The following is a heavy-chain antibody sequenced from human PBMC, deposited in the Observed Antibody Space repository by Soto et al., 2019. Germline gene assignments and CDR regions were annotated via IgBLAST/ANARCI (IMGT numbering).Heavy chain of an antibody. CDR2: IYHSGST. Sequence: NPSETLSLTXAVSGYSISSGYYWGWIRQPPGKGLEWIGSIYHSGSTYYNPSLKSRATISVDTSKNQFSLKLSSVTAADTAVYYCARGGYGSVPFDYWGQGTLVTVSS. CDR1: GYSISSGYY. V-gene: IGHV4-38-2*01. J-gene: IGHJ4*02. CDR3: ARGGYGSVPFDY. D-gene: IGHD3-10*01.